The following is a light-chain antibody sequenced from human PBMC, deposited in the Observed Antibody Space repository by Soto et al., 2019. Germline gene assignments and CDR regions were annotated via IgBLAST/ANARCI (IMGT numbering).Light chain of an antibody. V-gene: IGKV3-15*01. CDR2: AAS. J-gene: IGKJ1*01. CDR1: QSVSSN. Sequence: EIVMTQSPATLSLSPGERASLSCRASQSVSSNVAWYQQKRGQAPRLLIYAASTRATGIPTRFSGSGSGTEFTLTISSLQSEDFAVYYCQQYNEWPPWTFGQGTKVDIK. CDR3: QQYNEWPPWT.